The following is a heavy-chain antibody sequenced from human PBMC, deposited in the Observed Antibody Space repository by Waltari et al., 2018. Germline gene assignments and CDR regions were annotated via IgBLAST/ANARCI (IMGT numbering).Heavy chain of an antibody. J-gene: IGHJ4*02. Sequence: EVQLVQSGAEVKKPGESLKISCKGSGYSFTSYWIGWVRQMPGKGLEWMGIIYPGDSGTRYSPTFQGQVTISADKSISTAYLQWSSLKASDTAMYYCARPLGYRGELGSIDYWGQGTLVTVSS. CDR3: ARPLGYRGELGSIDY. D-gene: IGHD3-16*01. CDR2: IYPGDSGT. CDR1: GYSFTSYW. V-gene: IGHV5-51*01.